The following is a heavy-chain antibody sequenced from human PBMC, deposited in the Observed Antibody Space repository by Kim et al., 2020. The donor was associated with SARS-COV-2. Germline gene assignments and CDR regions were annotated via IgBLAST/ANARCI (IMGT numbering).Heavy chain of an antibody. CDR3: AKDLRAYYYYYGMDV. J-gene: IGHJ6*02. D-gene: IGHD4-17*01. Sequence: DSVKGRFTISRDNSKNTLYLQMNSLRAEDTAVYYCAKDLRAYYYYYGMDVWGQGTTVTVSS. V-gene: IGHV3-30*02.